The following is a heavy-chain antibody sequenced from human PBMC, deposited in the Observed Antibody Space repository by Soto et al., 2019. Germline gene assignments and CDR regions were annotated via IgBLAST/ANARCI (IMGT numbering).Heavy chain of an antibody. CDR2: IIPILGIA. D-gene: IGHD3-22*01. J-gene: IGHJ4*02. V-gene: IGHV1-69*02. CDR3: AIDYYDSSGYPWV. Sequence: QVQLVQSGAEVKKPGSSVKVSCKASGGTFSSYTISWVRQAPGQGLEWMGRIIPILGIANYAQKFQGRVTITADKCTRTAYMELSSPRSEDTAVYYCAIDYYDSSGYPWVWGQGTLVTVSS. CDR1: GGTFSSYT.